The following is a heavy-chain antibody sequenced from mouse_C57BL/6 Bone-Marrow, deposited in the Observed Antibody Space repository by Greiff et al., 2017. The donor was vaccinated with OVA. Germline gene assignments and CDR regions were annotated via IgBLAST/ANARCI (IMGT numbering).Heavy chain of an antibody. J-gene: IGHJ2*01. CDR2: IHPNSGST. V-gene: IGHV1-64*01. D-gene: IGHD2-5*01. CDR1: GFTFTSYW. CDR3: ARCSNSYYFDY. Sequence: QVQLQQPGAELVKPGASVKLSCKASGFTFTSYWMHWVKQKPGQGLEWIGMIHPNSGSTNYNEKFKSKATLTVDKSSSTAYMQLSSLTSEDSAVDYCARCSNSYYFDYWGQGTTLTVSS.